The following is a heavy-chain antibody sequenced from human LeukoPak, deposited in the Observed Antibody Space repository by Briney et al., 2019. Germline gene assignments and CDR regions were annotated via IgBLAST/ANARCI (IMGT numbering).Heavy chain of an antibody. V-gene: IGHV3-74*01. Sequence: GALRLSCAASGFTFSSSWMHWVRQAPGKGLGWVSRINSDGSSTNYADSVKGRFTISRDKATNTLYLQMDSLRAEDTAVYYCAKTKYSGNAIAYWGQGPLVPVSS. CDR1: GFTFSSSW. D-gene: IGHD1-26*01. J-gene: IGHJ4*02. CDR3: AKTKYSGNAIAY. CDR2: INSDGSST.